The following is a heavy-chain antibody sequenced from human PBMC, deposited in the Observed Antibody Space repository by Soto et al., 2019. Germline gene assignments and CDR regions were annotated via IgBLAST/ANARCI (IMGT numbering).Heavy chain of an antibody. J-gene: IGHJ4*02. CDR2: ISSGGSTI. V-gene: IGHV3-48*04. D-gene: IGHD3-16*02. CDR3: ARDDSGYPSYFHY. CDR1: GFTFSSYW. Sequence: EVQLVESGGGLVQPGGSLRLSCAASGFTFSSYWMHWVRQAPGKGLEWVSYISSGGSTIYYADSVRGRFTISRDNAKNSLYLQLNSLRAEDTAVYYCARDDSGYPSYFHYWGQGTLVTVSS.